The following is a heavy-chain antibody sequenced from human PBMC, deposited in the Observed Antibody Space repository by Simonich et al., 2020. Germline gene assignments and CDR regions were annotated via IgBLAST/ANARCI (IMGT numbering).Heavy chain of an antibody. CDR3: ARDRGYSSSLGYFDY. D-gene: IGHD6-6*01. Sequence: EVQLVESGGGLVQPGGSLRISCAAAGFTISSYGMSWGRQDPGKGLEWVANIKQDGSEKYYVDSVKGRFTISRDNAKNSLYLQMNSLRAEDTAVYYCARDRGYSSSLGYFDYWGQGTLVTVSS. CDR1: GFTISSYG. J-gene: IGHJ4*02. CDR2: IKQDGSEK. V-gene: IGHV3-7*01.